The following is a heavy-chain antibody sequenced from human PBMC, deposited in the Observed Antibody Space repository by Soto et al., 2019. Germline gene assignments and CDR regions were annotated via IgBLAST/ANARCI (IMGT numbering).Heavy chain of an antibody. J-gene: IGHJ3*02. CDR3: ARPQFSGTYHDPFKI. D-gene: IGHD1-26*01. Sequence: PSETLSLTCAVSGGSISTSNWWSWVRQPPGKGLEWIGEVYHSGSTNYNPSLKSRVTISVDTSKNLFSLNLSSVTAADTAMYYCARPQFSGTYHDPFKIWGPGTMVTVSS. CDR2: VYHSGST. V-gene: IGHV4-4*02. CDR1: GGSISTSNW.